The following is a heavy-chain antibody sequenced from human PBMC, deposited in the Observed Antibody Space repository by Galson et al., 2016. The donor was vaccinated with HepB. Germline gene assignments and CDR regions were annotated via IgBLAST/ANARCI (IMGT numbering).Heavy chain of an antibody. J-gene: IGHJ6*02. V-gene: IGHV3-11*01. CDR3: ARGEYDFWSGYYYGMDV. D-gene: IGHD3-3*01. CDR1: GFTFSDYY. Sequence: SLRLSCAASGFTFSDYYMSWIRQAPGKGLEWVSFISSTGSKIYYAESVKGRLTISRDNAKNSLHLQMNSLRAEDTALYYCARGEYDFWSGYYYGMDVWGQGTTVTVSS. CDR2: ISSTGSKI.